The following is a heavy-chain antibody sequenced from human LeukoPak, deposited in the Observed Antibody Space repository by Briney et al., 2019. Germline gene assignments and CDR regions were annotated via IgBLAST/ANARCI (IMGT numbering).Heavy chain of an antibody. D-gene: IGHD1-26*01. CDR3: ATSPPLHYSGSYETLDY. V-gene: IGHV3-30-3*01. J-gene: IGHJ4*02. Sequence: GGSLRLSCAASGFTFSTYTMHWVRQAPGKGLEWVTFISYDGGKKYNADSVKGRFTISRDNSKNTLYLQMDNLRTEDTAVYYCATSPPLHYSGSYETLDYWGQGTLITV. CDR1: GFTFSTYT. CDR2: ISYDGGKK.